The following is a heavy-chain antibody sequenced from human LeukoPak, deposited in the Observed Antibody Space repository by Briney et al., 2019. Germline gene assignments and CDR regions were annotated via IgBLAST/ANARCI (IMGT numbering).Heavy chain of an antibody. CDR3: ARGYGIRSYYYYGMDV. V-gene: IGHV4-59*01. CDR2: MYNSGST. CDR1: GGSISSYY. D-gene: IGHD6-13*01. J-gene: IGHJ6*02. Sequence: SETLSLTCIVSGGSISSYYWSWLRQPPGKGLEWIGYMYNSGSTNFNSSLKSRVAISLDTSKNQFSLKLTSVTAADTAVYYCARGYGIRSYYYYGMDVWGQGTTVTVSS.